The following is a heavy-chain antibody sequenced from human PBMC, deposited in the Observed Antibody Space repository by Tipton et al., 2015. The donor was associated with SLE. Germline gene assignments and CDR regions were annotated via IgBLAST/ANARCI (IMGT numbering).Heavy chain of an antibody. J-gene: IGHJ6*03. CDR3: ARGVAGYFHFCYMDV. CDR2: IYYSGST. CDR1: GGSISSYY. V-gene: IGHV4-59*12. Sequence: TLSLTCTVSGGSISSYYWSWIRQPPGKGLEWIGYIYYSGSTNYNPSLKSRVTISVDTSKNHFSLSLTSVTAADTAIYYCARGVAGYFHFCYMDVWAKGTTVTIS.